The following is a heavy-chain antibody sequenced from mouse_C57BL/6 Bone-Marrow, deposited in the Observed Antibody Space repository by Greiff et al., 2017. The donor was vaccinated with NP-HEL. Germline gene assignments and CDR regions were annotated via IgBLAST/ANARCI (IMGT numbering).Heavy chain of an antibody. CDR3: ARNGSSYEGFAY. CDR2: IHPNSGST. J-gene: IGHJ3*01. Sequence: QVQLQQPGAELVKPGASVKLSCKASGYTFTSYWMHWVKQRPGQGLEWIGMIHPNSGSTNYNEKFKSKATLTVDKSSSTAYMQLSSLTSEDSAVYYCARNGSSYEGFAYWGQGTLVTVSA. V-gene: IGHV1-64*01. CDR1: GYTFTSYW. D-gene: IGHD1-1*01.